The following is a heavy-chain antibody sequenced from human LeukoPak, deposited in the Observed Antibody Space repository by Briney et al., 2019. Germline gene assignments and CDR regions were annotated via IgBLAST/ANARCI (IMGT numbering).Heavy chain of an antibody. CDR1: GYTFTGYY. CDR3: ARPLHTRYRDSSPFDY. CDR2: INPNSGGT. D-gene: IGHD3-22*01. V-gene: IGHV1-2*02. Sequence: GASVKVSCKASGYTFTGYYMHWVRQAPGQGLEWMGWINPNSGGTNYAQKFQGRVTMTRDTSISTAYMELSRLRSDDTAVYYCARPLHTRYRDSSPFDYWGQGTLVTVSS. J-gene: IGHJ4*02.